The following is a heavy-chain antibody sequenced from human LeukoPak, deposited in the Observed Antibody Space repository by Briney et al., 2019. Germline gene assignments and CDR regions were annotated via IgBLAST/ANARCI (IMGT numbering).Heavy chain of an antibody. J-gene: IGHJ4*02. CDR2: INAGNGNT. CDR1: GYTFTSYA. Sequence: ASVKVSCKASGYTFTSYAMHWVRQAPGQRLEWMGWINAGNGNTKYSQKFQGRVTVTADHSTSTAYMELSSLRSEDTAVYYCARGRTYGDYVLDYWGQGTLVIVSS. D-gene: IGHD4-17*01. CDR3: ARGRTYGDYVLDY. V-gene: IGHV1-3*01.